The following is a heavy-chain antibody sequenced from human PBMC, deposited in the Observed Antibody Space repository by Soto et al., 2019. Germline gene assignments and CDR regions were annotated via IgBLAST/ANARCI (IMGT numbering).Heavy chain of an antibody. J-gene: IGHJ6*02. Sequence: SETLSLTCTVSGGSISSGDYYWSWIRQPPGKGLEWIGYIYYSGSTYYNPSLKSRVTISVDTSKNQFSLKLSSVTAADTAVYYCARAAYYDFRSGYYTGMDVWGQGTTVTVSS. CDR2: IYYSGST. CDR3: ARAAYYDFRSGYYTGMDV. CDR1: GGSISSGDYY. V-gene: IGHV4-30-4*01. D-gene: IGHD3-3*01.